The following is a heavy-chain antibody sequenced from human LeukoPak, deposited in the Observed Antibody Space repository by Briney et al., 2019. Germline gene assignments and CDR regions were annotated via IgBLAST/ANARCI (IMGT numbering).Heavy chain of an antibody. CDR3: AKDLGTKSVLSNFSPRFDP. V-gene: IGHV3-23*01. J-gene: IGHJ5*02. D-gene: IGHD1-14*01. Sequence: PGGSLRLSCAASGFTFSSYAMSWVRQAPGKGLEWVSAISGSGGSTYYADSVKGRFTISRDNSKNTLYLQMNSLRAEDTAVYYCAKDLGTKSVLSNFSPRFDPWGQGTLVTVSS. CDR1: GFTFSSYA. CDR2: ISGSGGST.